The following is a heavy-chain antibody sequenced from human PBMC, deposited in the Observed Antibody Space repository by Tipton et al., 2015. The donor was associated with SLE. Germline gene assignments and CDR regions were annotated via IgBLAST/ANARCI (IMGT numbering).Heavy chain of an antibody. D-gene: IGHD6-19*01. J-gene: IGHJ4*02. V-gene: IGHV4-30-4*01. CDR2: INHSGST. CDR1: GGSISSGDYY. Sequence: LRLSCTVSGGSISSGDYYWSWIRQPPGKGLEWIGEINHSGSTNYNPSLKSRVTISVDTSKNQFSLKLSSVTAADTAVYYCARGWSSGWILSFDYWGQGTLVTVSS. CDR3: ARGWSSGWILSFDY.